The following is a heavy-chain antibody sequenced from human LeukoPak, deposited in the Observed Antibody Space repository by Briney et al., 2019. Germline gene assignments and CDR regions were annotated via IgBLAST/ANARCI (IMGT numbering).Heavy chain of an antibody. CDR2: ISGSGGST. Sequence: GGSLRLSCAASGFTFSSYAMSWVRQAPGQGLEWVSAISGSGGSTYYADSVQGRFTITTDNSKNTVYLQMNSLRAEDTAVYYFEKAATYYILAGLPHWFDYWGQGTLVTVSS. D-gene: IGHD3-9*01. CDR3: EKAATYYILAGLPHWFDY. V-gene: IGHV3-23*01. J-gene: IGHJ4*02. CDR1: GFTFSSYA.